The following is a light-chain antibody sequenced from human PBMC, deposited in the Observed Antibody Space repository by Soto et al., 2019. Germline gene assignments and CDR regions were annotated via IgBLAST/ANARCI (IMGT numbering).Light chain of an antibody. CDR2: GAS. V-gene: IGKV3-15*01. Sequence: EIVMTQSPATLSVSPGEIATLSCSASQSVRSNLAWYQQKPGQAPRLLIYGASTSATGIPARFSGSGSGTDFTLTISSLEPEDSAIYYCQQRANWPGTFGQGTKVDIK. J-gene: IGKJ1*01. CDR3: QQRANWPGT. CDR1: QSVRSN.